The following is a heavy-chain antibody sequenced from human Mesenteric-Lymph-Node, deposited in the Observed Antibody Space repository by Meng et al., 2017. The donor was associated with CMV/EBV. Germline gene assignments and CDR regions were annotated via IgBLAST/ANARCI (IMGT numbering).Heavy chain of an antibody. V-gene: IGHV3-73*01. J-gene: IGHJ6*02. CDR2: VRSKANNYAT. D-gene: IGHD3-3*01. CDR1: GFTFSGSA. CDR3: TRETTYYDFWSAIRDYYGMDV. Sequence: GESLKISCAASGFTFSGSAVHWVRQASGKGLEWVGRVRSKANNYATAYAASVKGRFTISRDDSKNTAYLQMNSLKTEDTAVYYCTRETTYYDFWSAIRDYYGMDVWGQGTTVTVSS.